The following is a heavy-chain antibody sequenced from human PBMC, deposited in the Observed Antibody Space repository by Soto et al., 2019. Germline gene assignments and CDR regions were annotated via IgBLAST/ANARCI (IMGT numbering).Heavy chain of an antibody. J-gene: IGHJ4*01. CDR1: GGSISSDAYY. D-gene: IGHD6-13*01. Sequence: SETLALTCTVYGGSISSDAYYWNWIRQHPGKGLEWIGYIYHSGSTHYNPSLKSRVTISLETSKNQFSLKLNSVTAADTAVYYCASLAWSSSWFLHFDYWGQGSLVT. CDR2: IYHSGST. V-gene: IGHV4-31*03. CDR3: ASLAWSSSWFLHFDY.